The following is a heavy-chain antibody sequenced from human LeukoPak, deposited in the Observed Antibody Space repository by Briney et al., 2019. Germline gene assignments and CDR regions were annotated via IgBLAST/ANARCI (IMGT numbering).Heavy chain of an antibody. CDR3: TIGTPADMRGLDV. J-gene: IGHJ6*02. D-gene: IGHD2-2*01. CDR2: SDLEDAET. V-gene: IGHV1-24*01. Sequence: ASVKVPCKVSGYILSDVSIHWVRQAPGKGLEWRGGSDLEDAETVYAQNFDGRLTVTEDTSSDTAFMELTSLRSDDTAVYYCTIGTPADMRGLDVWGQGTTVTVSS. CDR1: GYILSDVS.